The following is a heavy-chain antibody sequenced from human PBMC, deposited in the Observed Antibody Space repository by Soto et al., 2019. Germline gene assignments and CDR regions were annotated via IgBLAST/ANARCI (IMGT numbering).Heavy chain of an antibody. V-gene: IGHV1-8*01. Sequence: VQLVQSRAEVKKPGASVKVSCKAPGYTFTSYDINWVRQATGQGLEWMGWMNPNSGNTGYAQKFQGRVTMTRNTSISTAYMELSRLRSEVTAEDYGARSYYDFWSGYHNWGQGTLVTVSS. CDR2: MNPNSGNT. CDR1: GYTFTSYD. D-gene: IGHD3-3*01. CDR3: ARSYYDFWSGYHN. J-gene: IGHJ4*02.